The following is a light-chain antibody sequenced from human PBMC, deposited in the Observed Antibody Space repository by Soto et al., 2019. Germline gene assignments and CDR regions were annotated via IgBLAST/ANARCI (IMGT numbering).Light chain of an antibody. CDR3: CSYTTSNTRQIV. Sequence: TSSDVGGYNYVSWYQHHPGKAPKLMIYDVSNRPSGVSNRFSGSKSGNTASLTISGLQPDDEANYSCCSYTTSNTRQIVFGTGTKVTVL. J-gene: IGLJ1*01. CDR1: SSDVGGYNY. CDR2: DVS. V-gene: IGLV2-14*03.